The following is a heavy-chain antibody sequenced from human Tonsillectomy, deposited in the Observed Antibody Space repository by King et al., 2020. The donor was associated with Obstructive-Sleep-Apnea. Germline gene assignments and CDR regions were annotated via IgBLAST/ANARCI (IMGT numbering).Heavy chain of an antibody. CDR3: AREGGGGVNY. D-gene: IGHD3-16*01. V-gene: IGHV4-59*11. Sequence: VQLQESGPGLVKPSETLSLTCTVSGGSITSHHWSWIRQPPGKGLEWIGYIHYSGGADYSTSLKSRVSMSADTSKNHLALKLTSVTVADTAVYYCAREGGGGVNYWGQGILVTVSS. CDR2: IHYSGGA. J-gene: IGHJ4*02. CDR1: GGSITSHH.